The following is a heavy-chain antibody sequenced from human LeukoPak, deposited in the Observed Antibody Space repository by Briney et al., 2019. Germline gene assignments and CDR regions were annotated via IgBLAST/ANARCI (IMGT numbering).Heavy chain of an antibody. V-gene: IGHV6-1*01. CDR3: ARAEITMVRGVIGNDY. CDR2: TYYRSKWYH. CDR1: GDSVSSNSTA. J-gene: IGHJ4*02. Sequence: SQTLSLTCVISGDSVSSNSTAWNWIRQSPSRGLEWLGRTYYRSKWYHDYAVSVKSRITFNPDTSKNQFSLKLSSVTATDTAVYYCARAEITMVRGVIGNDYWGQGTLVTVSS. D-gene: IGHD3-10*01.